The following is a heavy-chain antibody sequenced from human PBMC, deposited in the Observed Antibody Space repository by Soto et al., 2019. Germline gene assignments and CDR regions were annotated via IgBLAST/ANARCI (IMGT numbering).Heavy chain of an antibody. V-gene: IGHV3-21*01. CDR1: GFTFSNYG. J-gene: IGHJ4*02. Sequence: PGGSLRLSCAASGFTFSNYGMNWVRQAPGKGLEWVSFISSSSSYIYYADSVKGRFTISRDNAENSLYLQMNSLRAEDTAAYYCARDHWNYAGYTLDSWGQGTLVTVSS. CDR3: ARDHWNYAGYTLDS. D-gene: IGHD1-7*01. CDR2: ISSSSSYI.